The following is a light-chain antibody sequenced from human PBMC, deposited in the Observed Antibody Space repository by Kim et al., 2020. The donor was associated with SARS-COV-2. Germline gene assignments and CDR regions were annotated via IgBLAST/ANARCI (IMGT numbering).Light chain of an antibody. CDR3: QQHNNRWPGT. Sequence: EIVMTQSPATLSLSPGERATLSCRASQSVSSNLAWYQQKPGQAPRLLIYGASTRATGIPARFSGSGSGTEFTLTISSLQPEDFAVYYCQQHNNRWPGTFGQGTRLEIK. CDR2: GAS. J-gene: IGKJ5*01. CDR1: QSVSSN. V-gene: IGKV3-15*01.